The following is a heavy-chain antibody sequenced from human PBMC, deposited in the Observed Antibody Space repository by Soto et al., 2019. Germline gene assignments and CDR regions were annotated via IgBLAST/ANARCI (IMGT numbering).Heavy chain of an antibody. J-gene: IGHJ4*02. D-gene: IGHD5-18*01. V-gene: IGHV4-34*01. Sequence: SETLSLTCAVYGGSFSGYYWTWARQPPGRGLEWIGQIYPTGRTNYNPSLKGRVTISIDTSKNQFSLKLTSMTAADTAVYFCARGLDTTMATRFDFWGQGNLVTVSS. CDR3: ARGLDTTMATRFDF. CDR2: IYPTGRT. CDR1: GGSFSGYY.